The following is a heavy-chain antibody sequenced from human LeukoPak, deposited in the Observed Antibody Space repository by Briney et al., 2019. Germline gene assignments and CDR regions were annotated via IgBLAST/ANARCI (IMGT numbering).Heavy chain of an antibody. CDR3: AASPSVAGSDY. Sequence: GGSLRPSCAASGFTFSSYVMYWVRQAPGKGLEWVARMSYDGSNKYYADSVKGRSTISRDNSKNTLYLQMNSLRVEDTAVYYCAASPSVAGSDYWGQGTLVTVSS. V-gene: IGHV3-30*03. CDR1: GFTFSSYV. CDR2: MSYDGSNK. D-gene: IGHD6-19*01. J-gene: IGHJ4*02.